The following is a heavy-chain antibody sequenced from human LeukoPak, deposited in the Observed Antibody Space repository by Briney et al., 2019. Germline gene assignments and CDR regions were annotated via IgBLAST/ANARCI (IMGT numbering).Heavy chain of an antibody. V-gene: IGHV6-1*01. J-gene: IGHJ4*02. D-gene: IGHD3-10*01. CDR1: GDSVASISSA. Sequence: SQTLSLTCAISGDSVASISSAWNWIRQSPSRGLEWLGRTYYRCKWYNDYAVSVKSRITVNPDTSKNQFSLQLNSVTPEDTAVYYCARYGAGSSPSKAFDYWGQGTLVTVSS. CDR2: TYYRCKWYN. CDR3: ARYGAGSSPSKAFDY.